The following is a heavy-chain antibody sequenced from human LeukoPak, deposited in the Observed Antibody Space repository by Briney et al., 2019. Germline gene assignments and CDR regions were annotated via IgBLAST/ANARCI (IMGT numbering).Heavy chain of an antibody. D-gene: IGHD6-19*01. CDR3: TTDRGIAVYPLFDY. J-gene: IGHJ4*02. CDR1: GVTFNNAW. Sequence: PGGSLRLSCVASGVTFNNAWMAWVRQAPGKGPEWVGRMKSRTDGGTTDYAAPVKGRFTISRDESKNKMYLQMNSLKTEDTAVYYCTTDRGIAVYPLFDYWGQGTLVTVSS. V-gene: IGHV3-15*01. CDR2: MKSRTDGGTT.